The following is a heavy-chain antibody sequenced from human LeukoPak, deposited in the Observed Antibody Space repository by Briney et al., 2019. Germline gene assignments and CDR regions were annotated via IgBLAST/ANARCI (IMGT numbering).Heavy chain of an antibody. CDR1: GFTLSTYS. CDR3: TRRVDATRWYDP. D-gene: IGHD2-15*01. J-gene: IGHJ5*02. Sequence: GGSLRLSCAASGFTLSTYSMHWVRQAPGEGLVWVSRNADSVKGRFTISRDNAKNTLYLQMNRLRAEDTAVYYCTRRVDATRWYDPWGQGTLVTVSS. V-gene: IGHV3-74*01.